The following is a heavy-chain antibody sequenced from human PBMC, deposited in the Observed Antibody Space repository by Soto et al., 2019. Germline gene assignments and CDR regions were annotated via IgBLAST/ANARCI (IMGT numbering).Heavy chain of an antibody. J-gene: IGHJ6*02. CDR2: IYTSGGT. CDR1: GGSISSYY. V-gene: IGHV4-4*07. Sequence: TSETLSLTCTVSGGSISSYYWSWIRQPAGKGLEWIGRIYTSGGTNYNPSLKSRVTMSVDTSKNQFSLKLSSVTAADTAVYYCARDRRGRYDFWSGYWYYGMDVWGQGTTVTVSS. D-gene: IGHD3-3*01. CDR3: ARDRRGRYDFWSGYWYYGMDV.